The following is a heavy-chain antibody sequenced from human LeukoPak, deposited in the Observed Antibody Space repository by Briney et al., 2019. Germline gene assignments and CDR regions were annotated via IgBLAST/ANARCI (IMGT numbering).Heavy chain of an antibody. CDR1: GYTFTGYY. CDR3: ARSMVRGVIIGAFDI. J-gene: IGHJ3*02. Sequence: ASVKVSCKASGYTFTGYYMHWVRQAPGQGLEWMGWINPNSGGTNYAQKFQGRVTMTRDTSISTAYMELSRLRSDDTAVYYCARSMVRGVIIGAFDIWGQGTMVTVSS. V-gene: IGHV1-2*02. D-gene: IGHD3-10*01. CDR2: INPNSGGT.